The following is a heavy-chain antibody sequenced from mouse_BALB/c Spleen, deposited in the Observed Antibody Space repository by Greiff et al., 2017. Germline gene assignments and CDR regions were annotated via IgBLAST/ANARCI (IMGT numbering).Heavy chain of an antibody. CDR1: GYTFSSYW. CDR2: ILPGSGST. CDR3: ASLLWGDAMDY. V-gene: IGHV1-9*01. J-gene: IGHJ4*01. Sequence: QVQLQQSGAGLMKPGASVKISCKATGYTFSSYWIEWVKQRPGHGLEWIGEILPGSGSTNYNEKFKGKATFTADTSSNTAYMQLSSLTSEDSAVYYCASLLWGDAMDYWGQGTSVTVSS. D-gene: IGHD2-10*01.